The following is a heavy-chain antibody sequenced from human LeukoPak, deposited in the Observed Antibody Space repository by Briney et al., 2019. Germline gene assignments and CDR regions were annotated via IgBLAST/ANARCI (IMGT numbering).Heavy chain of an antibody. D-gene: IGHD3-22*01. CDR1: GFTFSSYA. J-gene: IGHJ4*02. V-gene: IGHV3-23*01. CDR3: AKASAMIVVVSKHFDY. CDR2: ISGSGGST. Sequence: GGSLRLSCAASGFTFSSYAMSWVRQVPGKGLEWVSAISGSGGSTYYADSVKGRFTISRDNSKNTLYLQMNSLRAEDTAVYYCAKASAMIVVVSKHFDYWGQGTLVTVSS.